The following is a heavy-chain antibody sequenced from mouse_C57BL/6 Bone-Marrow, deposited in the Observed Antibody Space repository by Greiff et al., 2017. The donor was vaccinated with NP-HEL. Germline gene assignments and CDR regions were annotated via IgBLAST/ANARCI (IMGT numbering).Heavy chain of an antibody. V-gene: IGHV1-72*01. J-gene: IGHJ1*03. Sequence: QVQLQQPGADLVKPGASVKLSCKASGYTFTSYWMHWVKQRPGRGLEWIGRIDPNSGGTKFTEKFKTKATLTVDKPSSTAYMQLSSLTSEDAAVYYWARYYYGSSGWYFDVWGTGTTVTVSS. CDR1: GYTFTSYW. CDR2: IDPNSGGT. CDR3: ARYYYGSSGWYFDV. D-gene: IGHD1-1*01.